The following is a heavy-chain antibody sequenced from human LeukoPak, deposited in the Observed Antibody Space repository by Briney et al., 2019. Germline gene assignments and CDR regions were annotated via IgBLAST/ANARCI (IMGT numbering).Heavy chain of an antibody. CDR1: GGTFSSYA. Sequence: ASVKVSCKASGGTFSSYAISWVRQAPGQGLEWVGRIIPILGIANYAQKFQGRVTITADKSTSTAYMELSSLRSEDTAVYYCAREMGSGWYVFDYWGQGTLVTVSS. CDR3: AREMGSGWYVFDY. CDR2: IIPILGIA. V-gene: IGHV1-69*04. J-gene: IGHJ4*02. D-gene: IGHD6-19*01.